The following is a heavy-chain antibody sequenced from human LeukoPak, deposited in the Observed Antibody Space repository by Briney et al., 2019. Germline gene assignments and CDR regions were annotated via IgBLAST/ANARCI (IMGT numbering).Heavy chain of an antibody. CDR2: ISSSGSTI. Sequence: LSLTCAVYGGSFSGYYWSWIRQAPGKGLEWVSYISSSGSTIYYADSVKGRFTISRDNAKNSLYLQMNSLRAEDTAVYYCARDTEDIVVVPAARGDYYYYYMDVWGKGTTVTVSS. D-gene: IGHD2-2*01. CDR3: ARDTEDIVVVPAARGDYYYYYMDV. J-gene: IGHJ6*03. V-gene: IGHV3-11*04. CDR1: GGSFSGYY.